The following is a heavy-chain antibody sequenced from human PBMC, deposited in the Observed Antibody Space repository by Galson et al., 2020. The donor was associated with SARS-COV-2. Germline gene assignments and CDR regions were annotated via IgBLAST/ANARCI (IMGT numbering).Heavy chain of an antibody. V-gene: IGHV3-23*03. D-gene: IGHD6-19*01. J-gene: IGHJ4*02. CDR1: GFTFSSYA. CDR2: IYSGGST. CDR3: AKGVAVAAVQRFDY. Sequence: GGSLRLSCAASGFTFSSYAMSWVRQAPGKGLEWVSVIYSGGSTYYADSVKGRFTISRDNSKNTLYLQMNSLRAEDTAVYYCAKGVAVAAVQRFDYWGQGTLVTVSS.